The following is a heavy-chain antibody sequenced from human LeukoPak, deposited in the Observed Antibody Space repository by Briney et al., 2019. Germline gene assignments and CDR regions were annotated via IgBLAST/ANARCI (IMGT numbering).Heavy chain of an antibody. CDR3: AGYGVYPY. J-gene: IGHJ4*02. V-gene: IGHV3-48*01. D-gene: IGHD4-17*01. Sequence: GGSLRLSCAASGFTVNTYDMHWVRQAPGEGPEWIAYFGISGTIYYADPVRGRFTISRDNAKNSLFLQMNSLRVDDTAIYYCAGYGVYPYWGQGTPVTVSS. CDR1: GFTVNTYD. CDR2: FGISGTI.